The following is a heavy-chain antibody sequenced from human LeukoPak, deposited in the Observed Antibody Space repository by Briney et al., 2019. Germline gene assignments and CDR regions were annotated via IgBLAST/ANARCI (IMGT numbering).Heavy chain of an antibody. V-gene: IGHV4-59*12. CDR2: IYYSGST. CDR1: GGSISSYY. Sequence: PSETLSLTCTVSGGSISSYYWSWIRQPPGKGLEWIGYIYYSGSTNYNPSLKSRVTISVDTSKNQFSLKLSSVTAADTAVYYCARPLRRYDILTGYYGLDAFDIWGQGTMVTVSS. CDR3: ARPLRRYDILTGYYGLDAFDI. D-gene: IGHD3-9*01. J-gene: IGHJ3*02.